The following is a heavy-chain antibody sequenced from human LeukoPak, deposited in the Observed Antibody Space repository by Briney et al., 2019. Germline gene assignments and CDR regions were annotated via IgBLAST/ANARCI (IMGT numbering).Heavy chain of an antibody. CDR3: AKDLHRMIVVDTDY. V-gene: IGHV3-23*01. CDR1: GFTFSSSA. J-gene: IGHJ4*02. CDR2: ISASGGST. D-gene: IGHD3-22*01. Sequence: GGSLRLSCAASGFTFSSSAMSWVRQVPGKGLEWVSGISASGGSTSNADSVRGRFTISRDNSKNTLYVQMNSLRDEDTAVYYCAKDLHRMIVVDTDYWGQGTLVTVSS.